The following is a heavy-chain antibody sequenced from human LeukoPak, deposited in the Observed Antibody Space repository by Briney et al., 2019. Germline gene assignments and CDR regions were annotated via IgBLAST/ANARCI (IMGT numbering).Heavy chain of an antibody. CDR3: ARAPWGWAAAATDY. V-gene: IGHV1-8*01. CDR1: GYTFTSYD. J-gene: IGHJ4*02. Sequence: ASVKVSCKASGYTFTSYDINWVRQATGQGLEWMGWMNPNSGNTGYAQKFQGRVTMTRNTSISTAYMELSSLRSEDTAVYYCARAPWGWAAAATDYWGQGTLVTVSS. D-gene: IGHD6-13*01. CDR2: MNPNSGNT.